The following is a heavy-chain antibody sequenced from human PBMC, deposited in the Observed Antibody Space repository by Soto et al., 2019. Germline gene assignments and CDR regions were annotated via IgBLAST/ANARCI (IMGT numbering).Heavy chain of an antibody. CDR3: ARKQGLRPGGGGTEPLDI. CDR1: GYSFTSQY. Sequence: QVQLVQSGAEVKKPGASVKISCEASGYSFTSQYVHWVRQAPGQGLEWMGIINPNGGSTTYAQKFRGELPKPRATPRNTGYMGVGNLTIEAPAVYYLARKQGLRPGGGGTEPLDIWGQGTMVTVAS. V-gene: IGHV1-46*03. CDR2: INPNGGST. J-gene: IGHJ3*02. D-gene: IGHD5-12*01.